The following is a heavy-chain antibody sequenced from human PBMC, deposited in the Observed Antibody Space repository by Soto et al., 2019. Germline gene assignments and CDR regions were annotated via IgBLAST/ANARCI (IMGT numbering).Heavy chain of an antibody. CDR3: AKGADFWSGHFDY. J-gene: IGHJ4*02. CDR1: GFTFSSYA. V-gene: IGHV3-23*01. D-gene: IGHD3-3*01. CDR2: ISGSGGST. Sequence: VGSLRLSCAASGFTFSSYAMSWVRQAPGKGLEWVSAISGSGGSTYYADSVKGRFTISRDNSKNTLYLQMNSLRAEDTAVHYCAKGADFWSGHFDYWGQGTLVTVSS.